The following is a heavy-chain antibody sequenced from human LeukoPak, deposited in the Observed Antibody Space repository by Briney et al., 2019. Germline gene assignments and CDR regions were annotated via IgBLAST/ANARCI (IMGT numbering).Heavy chain of an antibody. V-gene: IGHV4-38-2*01. CDR3: ARAHPKRSIAAAGTGAFDI. Sequence: GSLRLSCAASGFTFSSYSMNWVRQAPGKGLEWIGSIYHSGSTYYNPSLKSRVTISVDTSKNQFSLKLSSVTAADTAVYYCARAHPKRSIAAAGTGAFDIWGQGTMVTVSS. J-gene: IGHJ3*02. CDR1: GFTFSSYS. CDR2: IYHSGST. D-gene: IGHD6-13*01.